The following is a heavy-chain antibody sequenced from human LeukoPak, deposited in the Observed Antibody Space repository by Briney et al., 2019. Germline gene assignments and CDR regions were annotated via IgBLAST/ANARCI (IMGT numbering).Heavy chain of an antibody. CDR3: VRDVGYAFDI. V-gene: IGHV3-48*02. Sequence: GGSLRLSCAASGFTFSSYSMNWVRQAPGKGLEWISYTSGSTTKFYVDSVKGRFAISRDNAKNSLYLQMNSLRDEDTAVYYCVRDVGYAFDIWGQGTMVTVSS. D-gene: IGHD1-26*01. CDR2: TSGSTTK. J-gene: IGHJ3*02. CDR1: GFTFSSYS.